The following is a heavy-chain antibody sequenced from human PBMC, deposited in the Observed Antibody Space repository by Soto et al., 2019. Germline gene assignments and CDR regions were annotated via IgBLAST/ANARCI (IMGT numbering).Heavy chain of an antibody. V-gene: IGHV4-4*02. D-gene: IGHD6-6*01. CDR1: GGSISSSNW. CDR2: SYHSGST. CDR3: ARGSSSYAPCDY. J-gene: IGHJ4*02. Sequence: QVHLQESGPGLVKPSGTLSLTCAVSGGSISSSNWWSWVRQTPGKGLECIGESYHSGSTNSNPSLKSRVTISVDKSKNQFSLKLSSVTAADTAVYYCARGSSSYAPCDYWGQGTLVTVSS.